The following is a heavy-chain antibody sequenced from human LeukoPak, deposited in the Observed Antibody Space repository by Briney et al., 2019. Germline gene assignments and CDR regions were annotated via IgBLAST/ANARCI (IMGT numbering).Heavy chain of an antibody. CDR3: AREGPTGIAAAGTRVNWFDP. V-gene: IGHV1-2*02. CDR2: INPNSGGT. CDR1: GYTFTGYY. J-gene: IGHJ5*02. Sequence: ASVKVPCKASGYTFTGYYMHWVRQAPGQGLEWMGWINPNSGGTNYAQKFQGRVTMTRDTSISTAYMELSRLRSDDTAVYYCAREGPTGIAAAGTRVNWFDPWGQGTLVTVSS. D-gene: IGHD6-13*01.